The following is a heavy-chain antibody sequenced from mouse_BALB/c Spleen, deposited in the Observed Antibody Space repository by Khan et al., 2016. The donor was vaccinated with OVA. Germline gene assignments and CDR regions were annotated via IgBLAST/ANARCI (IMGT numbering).Heavy chain of an antibody. CDR3: ARISSYWYSDF. Sequence: QIQLVQSGPELKKPGGTVKISCKASGFTFTNYGMNWVKQAPGKGLKWMGWINTYTGEPTYGDDFKGRFALSLETSASTAYLQINNLINEDMATYFCARISSYWYSDFWGAGTTVTVSS. J-gene: IGHJ1*01. V-gene: IGHV9-1*02. D-gene: IGHD6-2*01. CDR1: GFTFTNYG. CDR2: INTYTGEP.